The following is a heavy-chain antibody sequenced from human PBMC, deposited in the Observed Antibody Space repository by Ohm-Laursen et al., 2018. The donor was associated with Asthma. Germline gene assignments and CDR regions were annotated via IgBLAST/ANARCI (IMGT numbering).Heavy chain of an antibody. CDR3: ARIGPEWELPGREYSLHH. CDR2: ISTASSFI. D-gene: IGHD1-26*01. J-gene: IGHJ1*01. V-gene: IGHV3-21*01. CDR1: GYTFSRYS. Sequence: SLRLSCAASGYTFSRYSIHWVRQISGKGLEWVASISTASSFIYYADSVRGRFTTSRDNARNSVYLQTNSLRAEDTALYYCARIGPEWELPGREYSLHHWGEGTLVTVSS.